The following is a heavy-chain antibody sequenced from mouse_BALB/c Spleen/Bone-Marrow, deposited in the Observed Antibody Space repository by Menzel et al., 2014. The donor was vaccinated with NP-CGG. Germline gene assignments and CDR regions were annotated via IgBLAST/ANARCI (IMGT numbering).Heavy chain of an antibody. J-gene: IGHJ3*01. D-gene: IGHD1-1*01. CDR3: ARLYYYGQFAY. CDR1: GFDFSRYW. Sequence: EVKLVESGGGLVQPGGSLKLSCAASGFDFSRYWMSWVRQAPGKGLEWIGEINPDSSTINYMPSLKDKFIISRDNAKNTLYLQMSKVRSEDTALYYCARLYYYGQFAYWGQGTLVTVSA. V-gene: IGHV4-1*02. CDR2: INPDSSTI.